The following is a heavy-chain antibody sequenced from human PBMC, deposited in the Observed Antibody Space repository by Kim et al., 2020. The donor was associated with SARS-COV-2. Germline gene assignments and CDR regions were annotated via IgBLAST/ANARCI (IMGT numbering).Heavy chain of an antibody. J-gene: IGHJ6*02. CDR1: GYTFTSYA. CDR3: ARREVYSSSWYWPPLYGMDV. CDR2: INTNTGNP. D-gene: IGHD6-13*01. Sequence: ASVKVSCKASGYTFTSYAMNWVRQAPGQGLEWMGWINTNTGNPTYAQGFTGRFVFSLDTSVSTAYLQISSLKAEDTAVYYCARREVYSSSWYWPPLYGMDVWGQGTTVTVSS. V-gene: IGHV7-4-1*02.